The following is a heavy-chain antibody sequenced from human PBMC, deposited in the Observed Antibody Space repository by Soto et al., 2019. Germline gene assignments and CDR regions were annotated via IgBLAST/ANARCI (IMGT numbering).Heavy chain of an antibody. CDR1: GLTFRSYA. J-gene: IGHJ1*01. CDR3: AKDPFAGTVTGLRDQH. Sequence: EVHLLASGGGLVQPGGSLRLSCAASGLTFRSYAMSWVRQAPGKGLEWVTAITGSGGSTWYADSVKGRFTISRDNSKNTLYLQMNSLRAEDTAFYYCAKDPFAGTVTGLRDQHWGQGTLVTVSS. CDR2: ITGSGGST. V-gene: IGHV3-23*01. D-gene: IGHD3-16*01.